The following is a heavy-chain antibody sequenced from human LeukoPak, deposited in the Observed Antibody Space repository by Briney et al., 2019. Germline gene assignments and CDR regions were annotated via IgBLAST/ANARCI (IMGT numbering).Heavy chain of an antibody. J-gene: IGHJ4*02. V-gene: IGHV1-69*05. Sequence: ASVKVSCKASGGTLTNYAIGWVRQAPGQGLEWMGRIIPMFGTTNYAQKFQGRVTITTDESTSTVYMELSSLTSEDTAVYYCATGGDSSSWPPLGYGGQGTLVTVPS. CDR2: IIPMFGTT. CDR3: ATGGDSSSWPPLGY. CDR1: GGTLTNYA. D-gene: IGHD6-13*01.